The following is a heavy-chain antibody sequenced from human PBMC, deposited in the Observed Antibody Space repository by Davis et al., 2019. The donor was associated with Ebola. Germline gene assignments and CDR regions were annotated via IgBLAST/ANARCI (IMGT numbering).Heavy chain of an antibody. J-gene: IGHJ6*02. Sequence: PGGSLRLSCAASGFTVSSNYMSWVRQAPGKGLEWVSVTYSGGSTYYADSVKGRFTISRDNSRNTLYLQMNSLRAEDTAVYYCARVGLLWFGELLYDFYYGMDVWGQGTTVTVSS. CDR3: ARVGLLWFGELLYDFYYGMDV. CDR2: TYSGGST. CDR1: GFTVSSNY. D-gene: IGHD3-10*01. V-gene: IGHV3-53*01.